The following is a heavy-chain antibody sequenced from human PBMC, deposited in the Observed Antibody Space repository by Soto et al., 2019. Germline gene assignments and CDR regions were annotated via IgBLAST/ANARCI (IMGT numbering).Heavy chain of an antibody. CDR1: GFSVSSNY. V-gene: IGHV3-53*01. CDR3: VRDWADTAADEGDYYGMDV. D-gene: IGHD5-18*01. CDR2: IYSGCST. Sequence: GGSLRLSCAASGFSVSSNYISWVRQAPGKGLEWVSIIYSGCSTDYGDSVKGRFTSSRDTLKNTVYLQMNSLRAEDTAVYYCVRDWADTAADEGDYYGMDVWGQGTTVTVSS. J-gene: IGHJ6*02.